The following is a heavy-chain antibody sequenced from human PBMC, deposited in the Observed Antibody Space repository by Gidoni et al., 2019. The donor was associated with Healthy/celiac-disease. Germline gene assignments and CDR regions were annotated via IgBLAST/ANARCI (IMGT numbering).Heavy chain of an antibody. V-gene: IGHV3-30*03. CDR3: ATTSSGWYSVGYFDY. D-gene: IGHD6-19*01. J-gene: IGHJ4*02. CDR1: GFTFSRYG. Sequence: QVQLVESGGGVVQPGRSLRLSCAASGFTFSRYGMHWVRQAPGKGLEWVPVISYDGSNKYYADSVKGRFTISRDNSKNTLYLQMNSLRAEDTAVYYCATTSSGWYSVGYFDYWGQGTLVTVSS. CDR2: ISYDGSNK.